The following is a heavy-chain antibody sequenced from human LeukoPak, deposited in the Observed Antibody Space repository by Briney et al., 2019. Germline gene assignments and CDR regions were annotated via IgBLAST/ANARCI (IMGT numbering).Heavy chain of an antibody. CDR1: GGSFSGYY. J-gene: IGHJ5*02. CDR2: INHSGST. CDR3: ARSGVAVAGGNWFDP. V-gene: IGHV4-34*01. Sequence: PSETLSLTCAVYGGSFSGYYWSWIRQPPGKGVEWIGEINHSGSTNYNPSLKSRVTISVDTSKNQFSLKLSSVTAADTAVYYCARSGVAVAGGNWFDPWGQGTLVTVSS. D-gene: IGHD6-19*01.